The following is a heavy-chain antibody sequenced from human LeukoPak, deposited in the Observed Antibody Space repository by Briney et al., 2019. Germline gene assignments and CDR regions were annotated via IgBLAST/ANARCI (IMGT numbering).Heavy chain of an antibody. V-gene: IGHV3-30*18. J-gene: IGHJ3*02. Sequence: GGSLRLSCAASGFTFSSYGMHWVRQAPGKGLEWVAVISYDGSNKYYADSVKGRFTISRDNSKNTLYLQMNSLRAEDTAVYYCAKVGPYYYDSSGYYYGHDAFDIWGQGTMVTVSS. D-gene: IGHD3-22*01. CDR3: AKVGPYYYDSSGYYYGHDAFDI. CDR2: ISYDGSNK. CDR1: GFTFSSYG.